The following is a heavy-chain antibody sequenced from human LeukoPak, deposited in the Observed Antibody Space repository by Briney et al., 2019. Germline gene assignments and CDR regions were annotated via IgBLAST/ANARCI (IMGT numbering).Heavy chain of an antibody. CDR1: RFSFSSYW. CDR3: VSGGDYRY. CDR2: IKQDGSEK. D-gene: IGHD4-17*01. J-gene: IGHJ4*02. Sequence: GGSLRLSCAASRFSFSSYWMTWVRQAPGKGLEWVANIKQDGSEKYYVDSVKGRLTISRDNAKNSLYLQMNSLRVEDTAVYYCVSGGDYRYWGQGTLVTVSS. V-gene: IGHV3-7*01.